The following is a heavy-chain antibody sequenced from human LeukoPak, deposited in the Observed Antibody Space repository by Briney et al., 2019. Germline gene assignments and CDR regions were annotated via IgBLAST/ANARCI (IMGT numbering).Heavy chain of an antibody. CDR3: ARGMLTFDY. D-gene: IGHD2-8*01. CDR2: IYCTGTT. V-gene: IGHV4-39*01. Sequence: SETLSLTCTVSGDSISSSTYYWGWIRQPPGKGLEWIGSIYCTGTTYYNPSFKSRVPISVDTSKNQFSLKLSSVTAADTAVYYCARGMLTFDYWGQGTLVTVSS. CDR1: GDSISSSTYY. J-gene: IGHJ4*02.